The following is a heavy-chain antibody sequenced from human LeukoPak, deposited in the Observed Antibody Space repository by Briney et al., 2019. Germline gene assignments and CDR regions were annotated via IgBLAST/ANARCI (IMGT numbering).Heavy chain of an antibody. CDR2: IYYSGST. CDR1: GGPISSYY. CDR3: ARHIGYCSSTSCYTLGYYYGMDV. J-gene: IGHJ6*02. Sequence: SETLSLTCTVSGGPISSYYWSWIRQPPGKGLEWIGYIYYSGSTNYNPSLKSRVTISVDTSKNQFSLKLSSVTAADTAVYYCARHIGYCSSTSCYTLGYYYGMDVWGQGTTVTVSS. D-gene: IGHD2-2*02. V-gene: IGHV4-59*08.